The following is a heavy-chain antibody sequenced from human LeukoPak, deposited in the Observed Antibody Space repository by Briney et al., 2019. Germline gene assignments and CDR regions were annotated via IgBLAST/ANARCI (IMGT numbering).Heavy chain of an antibody. CDR2: ISFDGSER. CDR1: GFTFSIYG. D-gene: IGHD3-9*01. Sequence: GGSLRLSCAASGFTFSIYGMHWVRQPPGKGLECIAAISFDGSERYYAESVRGRFTLSRDNSKNTLYLQMNSLRAEDSAVYYCAKVPGLQYSDWLSGAFDIWGQGTTVTVSS. CDR3: AKVPGLQYSDWLSGAFDI. J-gene: IGHJ3*02. V-gene: IGHV3-30*18.